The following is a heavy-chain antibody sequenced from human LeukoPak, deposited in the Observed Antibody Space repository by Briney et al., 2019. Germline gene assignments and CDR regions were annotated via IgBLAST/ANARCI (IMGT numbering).Heavy chain of an antibody. CDR3: AKDYRIAPGAFDI. V-gene: IGHV3-30*18. Sequence: GRSLRLSCAASGFTFSSYGMHWVRQAPGKGLEWVAVISYDGSNKYYADSVKGRFTISRDNSKNTLYLQMNSLRAEDTAVYYCAKDYRIAPGAFDIWGQGTMVTVSS. CDR2: ISYDGSNK. D-gene: IGHD6-25*01. CDR1: GFTFSSYG. J-gene: IGHJ3*02.